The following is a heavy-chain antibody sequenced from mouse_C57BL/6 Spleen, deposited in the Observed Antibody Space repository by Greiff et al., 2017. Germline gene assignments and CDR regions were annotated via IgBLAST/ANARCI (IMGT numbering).Heavy chain of an antibody. D-gene: IGHD1-1*01. J-gene: IGHJ2*01. CDR1: GFTFSDYG. Sequence: EVQGVESGGGLVKPGGSLKLSCAASGFTFSDYGMHWVRQAPEKGLEWVAYISSGSSTIYYADTVKGRFTISRDNAKNTLFLQMTSLRSEDTAMYYCARGNYYGSRYYFDYWGQGTTLTVSS. V-gene: IGHV5-17*01. CDR3: ARGNYYGSRYYFDY. CDR2: ISSGSSTI.